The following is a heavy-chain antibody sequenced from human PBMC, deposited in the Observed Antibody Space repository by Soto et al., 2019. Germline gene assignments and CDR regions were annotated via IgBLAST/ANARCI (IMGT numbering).Heavy chain of an antibody. D-gene: IGHD6-13*01. Sequence: GGSLRLSCAASGFTLSSYGMHWVRQAPGKGLEWVAVISYDGSNKYYADTVKGRVTIARDNSKSTPYQQMNSLRAQDTAVYYCACRGIAASPAFGYWGQETRFTVSS. CDR3: ACRGIAASPAFGY. J-gene: IGHJ4*03. CDR1: GFTLSSYG. CDR2: ISYDGSNK. V-gene: IGHV3-30*03.